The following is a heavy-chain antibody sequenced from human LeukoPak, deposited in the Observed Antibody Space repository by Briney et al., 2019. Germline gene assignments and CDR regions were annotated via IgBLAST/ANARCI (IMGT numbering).Heavy chain of an antibody. Sequence: FSSSSSYIYYADSVKGRFTISRDNARNSLYLQMNSLRAEDTAVYYCASTPFYCSGSSCPCYMDVWGKGTTVTVSS. CDR2: FSSSSSYI. CDR3: ASTPFYCSGSSCPCYMDV. V-gene: IGHV3-21*01. J-gene: IGHJ6*03. D-gene: IGHD2-15*01.